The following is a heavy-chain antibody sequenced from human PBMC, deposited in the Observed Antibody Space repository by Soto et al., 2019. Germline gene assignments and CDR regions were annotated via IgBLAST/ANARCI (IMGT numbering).Heavy chain of an antibody. J-gene: IGHJ4*02. CDR1: GFTFSSYA. CDR3: TTAKIVWSDYSNYFDY. Sequence: GGSLRLSCAASGFTFSSYAMSWVRQAPGKGLEWVSAISGSGGSTYYADSVKGRFTISRDNSKNTLYLQMNSLRAEDAAVYYCTTAKIVWSDYSNYFDYWGQGTLVTVSS. CDR2: ISGSGGST. D-gene: IGHD4-4*01. V-gene: IGHV3-23*01.